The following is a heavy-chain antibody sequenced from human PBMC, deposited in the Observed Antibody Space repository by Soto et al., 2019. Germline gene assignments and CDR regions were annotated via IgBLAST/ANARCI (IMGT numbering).Heavy chain of an antibody. CDR1: GFTFNSYA. CDR3: ARDRDYYDSGRSYNIGSPSS. Sequence: RLSCAASGFTFNSYAMHWVRQAPGKGLEWVAVISYDGNKKYYADFVKGRFTISRDNSKNTLDLQVNSLRADDTAVYYCARDRDYYDSGRSYNIGSPSSWGQGALVTVSS. D-gene: IGHD3-10*01. V-gene: IGHV3-30-3*01. CDR2: ISYDGNKK. J-gene: IGHJ5*02.